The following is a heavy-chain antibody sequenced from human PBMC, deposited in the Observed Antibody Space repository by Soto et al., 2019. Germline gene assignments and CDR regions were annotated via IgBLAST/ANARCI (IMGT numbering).Heavy chain of an antibody. V-gene: IGHV4-39*01. CDR1: GGSISSSSYY. Sequence: QLQLQESGPGLVKPSETLSLTCTVSGGSISSSSYYWGWIRQPPGKGLEWIGSIYYSGSTYYNPSLKSRVTISVDTSKNQFSLKLSSVTAADTAVYYCARDYGSENWFDPWGQGTLVTVSS. CDR3: ARDYGSENWFDP. D-gene: IGHD3-10*01. CDR2: IYYSGST. J-gene: IGHJ5*02.